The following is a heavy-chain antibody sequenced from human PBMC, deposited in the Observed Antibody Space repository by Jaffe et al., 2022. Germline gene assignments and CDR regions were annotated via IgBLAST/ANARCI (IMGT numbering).Heavy chain of an antibody. Sequence: EVQLVESGGGLVQPGGSLRLSCVASGFTFSNYWMIWVRQAPAKGLEWVASIKQDGSEKKYVDSVKGRFTISRDNARDSLYLQMNSLTADDTAVYYCATTQRDRPFDYWGQGTLVTVSS. J-gene: IGHJ4*02. D-gene: IGHD2-15*01. CDR3: ATTQRDRPFDY. CDR2: IKQDGSEK. CDR1: GFTFSNYW. V-gene: IGHV3-7*01.